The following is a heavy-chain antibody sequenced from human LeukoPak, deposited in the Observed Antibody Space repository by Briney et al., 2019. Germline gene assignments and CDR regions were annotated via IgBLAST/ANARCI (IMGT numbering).Heavy chain of an antibody. J-gene: IGHJ4*02. D-gene: IGHD1-26*01. CDR1: GGSFSGYY. CDR2: INHSGST. Sequence: SETLSLTCAVYGGSFSGYYWSWIRQPPGKGLEWIGEINHSGSTNYNPSLRSRVTISVDTSKNQFSLKLNSVTAADTAVYYCARGRGIVGATRTFCDYWGQGTLVTVSS. V-gene: IGHV4-34*01. CDR3: ARGRGIVGATRTFCDY.